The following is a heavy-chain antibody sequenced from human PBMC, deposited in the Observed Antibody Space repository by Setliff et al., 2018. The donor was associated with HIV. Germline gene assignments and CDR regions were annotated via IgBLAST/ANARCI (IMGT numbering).Heavy chain of an antibody. CDR3: ARGMDDSSGYYYGYYDYYMDV. J-gene: IGHJ6*03. D-gene: IGHD3-22*01. CDR2: INPNSGGT. CDR1: GGTFSSYA. V-gene: IGHV1-2*02. Sequence: ASVKVSCKASGGTFSSYAISWVRQAPGQGLEWMGWINPNSGGTNYAQKFQGRVTMTRDTSISTAYMELSRLRSDDTAAYYCARGMDDSSGYYYGYYDYYMDVWGKGTTVTVSS.